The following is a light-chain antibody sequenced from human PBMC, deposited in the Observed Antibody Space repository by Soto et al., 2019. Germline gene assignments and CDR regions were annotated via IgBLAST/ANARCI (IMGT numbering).Light chain of an antibody. Sequence: EVVLTQSPATLSLSPGERATLSCRASQSVSSNLAWYQQKPGQAPRLLISGASTRATGVPARFSASGSGTDFSLTISRLEPEDAAVYYCQQRSNWPPITFGQGTRLE. CDR2: GAS. CDR3: QQRSNWPPIT. CDR1: QSVSSN. V-gene: IGKV3-11*01. J-gene: IGKJ5*01.